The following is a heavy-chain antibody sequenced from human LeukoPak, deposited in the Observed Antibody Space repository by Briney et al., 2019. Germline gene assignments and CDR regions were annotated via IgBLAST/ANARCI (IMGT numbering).Heavy chain of an antibody. CDR3: RYYGSGSYYTLDY. CDR2: IRYDGSNK. D-gene: IGHD3-10*01. Sequence: GGSLRPSCAASGFTFSSYGMHWVRQAPGKGLEWVAFIRYDGSNKYYADSVKGRFTISRDNSKNTLYLQMNSLRAEDTAVYYCRYYGSGSYYTLDYWGQGTLVTVSS. CDR1: GFTFSSYG. V-gene: IGHV3-30*02. J-gene: IGHJ4*02.